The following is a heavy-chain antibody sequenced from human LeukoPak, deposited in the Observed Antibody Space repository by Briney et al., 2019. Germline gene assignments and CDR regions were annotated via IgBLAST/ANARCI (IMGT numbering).Heavy chain of an antibody. CDR2: IDKDGSQK. J-gene: IGHJ4*02. CDR3: AKDTYGPDDY. V-gene: IGHV3-7*04. D-gene: IGHD1-14*01. Sequence: GGSLRLSCAASGFTFSQYWMSWFRQTPGKGLAWVAHIDKDGSQKNYVDSVKGRFSISRDNSKNSVYLQMNSLRGEDTGVYYCAKDTYGPDDYWGQGTLVTVSS. CDR1: GFTFSQYW.